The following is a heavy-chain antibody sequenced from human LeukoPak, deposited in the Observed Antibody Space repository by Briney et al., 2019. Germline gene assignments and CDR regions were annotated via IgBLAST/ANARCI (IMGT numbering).Heavy chain of an antibody. CDR3: ASRQPSYLTTVTPP. CDR1: GFTHSTYE. J-gene: IGHJ5*02. Sequence: PGGSLRLSCTASGFTHSTYEMNWVRQAPGKGLEWVSYISSSGSTIYYADSVKGRFTISRDNAKNSLYLQMNSLRADDTAVYYCASRQPSYLTTVTPPWGQGTLVTVCS. CDR2: ISSSGSTI. D-gene: IGHD4-17*01. V-gene: IGHV3-48*03.